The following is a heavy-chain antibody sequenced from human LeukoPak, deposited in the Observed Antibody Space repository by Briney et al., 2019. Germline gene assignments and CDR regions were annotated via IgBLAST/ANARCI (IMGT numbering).Heavy chain of an antibody. Sequence: GGSLRLSCAASGFTFSSYWMHWVRQAPGKGLVWVSRINSDGSSTSYADSVKGRFTISRDNAKNSLYLQMNSLRAEDTAVYYCARSRPPRLAAPLGYWGQGTLVTVSS. CDR2: INSDGSST. D-gene: IGHD6-19*01. CDR1: GFTFSSYW. CDR3: ARSRPPRLAAPLGY. J-gene: IGHJ4*02. V-gene: IGHV3-74*01.